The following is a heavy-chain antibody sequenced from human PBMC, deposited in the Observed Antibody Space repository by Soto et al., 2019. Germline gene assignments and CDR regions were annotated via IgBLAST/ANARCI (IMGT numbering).Heavy chain of an antibody. CDR1: GGSISSGGYY. J-gene: IGHJ4*02. CDR2: IYYSGST. CDR3: ARGITMVRGVGLFYFDY. D-gene: IGHD3-10*01. Sequence: XESGPGLVKPSQTLSLTCTVSGGSISSGGYYWNWIRQHPGKGLEWIGYIYYSGSTYYNPSLNSPITISVDTSKNQISRKLNSVTAAETAVYYCARGITMVRGVGLFYFDYWGQGTLVTVSS. V-gene: IGHV4-31*01.